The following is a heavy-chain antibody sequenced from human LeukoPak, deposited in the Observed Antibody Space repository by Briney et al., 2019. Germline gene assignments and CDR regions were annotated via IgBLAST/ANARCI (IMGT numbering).Heavy chain of an antibody. CDR1: GFTFTSSA. Sequence: ASVKVSCKASGFTFTSSAMQWVRQARGQRLECIGWIVVGSGNTNYAQSFQERVTITRDMSTSTAYMELSSLRSEDTAVYYCAAVYCGTDFYSGYDCDYWGQGTLVTVSS. V-gene: IGHV1-58*02. CDR3: AAVYCGTDFYSGYDCDY. D-gene: IGHD5-12*01. CDR2: IVVGSGNT. J-gene: IGHJ4*02.